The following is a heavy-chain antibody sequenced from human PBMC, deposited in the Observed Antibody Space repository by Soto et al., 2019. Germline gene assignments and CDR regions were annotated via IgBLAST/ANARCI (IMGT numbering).Heavy chain of an antibody. D-gene: IGHD3-16*02. J-gene: IGHJ5*02. CDR1: GGSISTYY. CDR2: IYYSGDT. CDR3: ARVGVRYQLLSWFDP. Sequence: QVQLQESGPGLVKPAETLSLTCTVSGGSISTYYWSWVRQPPGKGLEWIGYIYYSGDTSYNPSLKRRLTISIDTSKNQFSLKLTAVTAADTAVYYCARVGVRYQLLSWFDPWGQGTLVTVSS. V-gene: IGHV4-59*08.